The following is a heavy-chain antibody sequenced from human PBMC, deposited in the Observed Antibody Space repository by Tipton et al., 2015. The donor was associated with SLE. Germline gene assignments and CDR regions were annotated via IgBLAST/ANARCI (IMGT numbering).Heavy chain of an antibody. Sequence: SLRLSCVVSGFTFSEFYMSWIRQSPGKGLEWVSSISHTGNTRYYADSVRGRFTISRDNAKNSLYLQMDSLRAEDTAVYYCATNRGYGMDVWGQGTTVTVSS. CDR1: GFTFSEFY. CDR2: ISHTGNTR. J-gene: IGHJ6*02. D-gene: IGHD2/OR15-2a*01. CDR3: ATNRGYGMDV. V-gene: IGHV3-11*04.